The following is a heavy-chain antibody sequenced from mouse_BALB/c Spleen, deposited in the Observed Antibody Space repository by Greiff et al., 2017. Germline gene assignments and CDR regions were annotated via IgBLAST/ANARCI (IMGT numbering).Heavy chain of an antibody. D-gene: IGHD2-2*01. CDR1: GYAFTNYL. V-gene: IGHV1-54*01. J-gene: IGHJ3*01. CDR2: INPGSGGT. Sequence: QVQLKESGAELVRPGTSVKVSCKASGYAFTNYLIEWVKQRPGQGLEWIGVINPGSGGTNYNEKFKGKATLTADKSSSTAYMQLSSLTSDDSAVYFCARYGGYEGFAYWGQGTLVTVSA. CDR3: ARYGGYEGFAY.